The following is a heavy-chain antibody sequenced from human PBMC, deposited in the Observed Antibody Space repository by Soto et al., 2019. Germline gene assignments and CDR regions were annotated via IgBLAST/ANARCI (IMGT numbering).Heavy chain of an antibody. CDR1: GGSFSGYY. Sequence: SETLSLTCAVYGGSFSGYYWSWIRQPPGKGLEWIGESIYSGSSNFNPSLKGRVTISLDTSKDQFSLNLSSVTAADTAVYYCARGSGRFEDWGQGTLVTVSS. CDR2: SIYSGSS. J-gene: IGHJ4*02. V-gene: IGHV4-34*01. CDR3: ARGSGRFED. D-gene: IGHD2-15*01.